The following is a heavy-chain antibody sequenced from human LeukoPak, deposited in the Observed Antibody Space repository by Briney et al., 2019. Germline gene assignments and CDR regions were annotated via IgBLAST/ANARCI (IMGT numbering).Heavy chain of an antibody. CDR3: ARSKELRFLEWLLDYYMDG. CDR1: GGTFSSYA. J-gene: IGHJ6*03. Sequence: ASVKVSCKASGGTFSSYAISWVRQATGQGLEWMGWMNPNSGNTGYAQKFQGRVTMTRNTSISTAYMELSSLRSEETAVYYCARSKELRFLEWLLDYYMDGGGKGTTVTVSS. CDR2: MNPNSGNT. V-gene: IGHV1-8*02. D-gene: IGHD3-3*01.